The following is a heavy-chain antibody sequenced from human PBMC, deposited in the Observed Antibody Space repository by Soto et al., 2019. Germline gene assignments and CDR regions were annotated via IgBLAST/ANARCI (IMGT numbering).Heavy chain of an antibody. Sequence: QVQLVESGGGVVQPGRSLRLSCAASGFTFSSYAMHWVRQAPGKGLEWVAVISYDGSNKYYADSVKGRFTISRDNSKNTLYLQMNSLRAEDTAVYYCAYYSGTKQVIRDYYYYGMDVWCQGTTVTVSS. CDR2: ISYDGSNK. J-gene: IGHJ6*02. CDR3: AYYSGTKQVIRDYYYYGMDV. V-gene: IGHV3-30-3*01. CDR1: GFTFSSYA. D-gene: IGHD1-26*01.